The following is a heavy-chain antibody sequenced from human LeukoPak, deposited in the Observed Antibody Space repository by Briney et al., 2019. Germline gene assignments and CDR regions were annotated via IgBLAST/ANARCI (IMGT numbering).Heavy chain of an antibody. D-gene: IGHD3-16*01. CDR1: GYTFTGYY. V-gene: IGHV1-2*02. J-gene: IGHJ4*02. Sequence: ASVKASCKASGYTFTGYYMHWVRQAPGQGLEWMGWINPNSGGTNYAQKFQGRVTMTRDTSISTAYMELSRLRSDDTAVYYCASLSYDWGYYFDYWGQGTLVTVSS. CDR2: INPNSGGT. CDR3: ASLSYDWGYYFDY.